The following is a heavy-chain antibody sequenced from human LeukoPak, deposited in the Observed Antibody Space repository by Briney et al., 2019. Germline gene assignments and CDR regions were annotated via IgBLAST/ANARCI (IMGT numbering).Heavy chain of an antibody. Sequence: ASVKVSCKVSGYTLTELSMHWVRQAPGKGLEWMGGFDPEDGETIYAQKFQGRVTMTKDTSTDTAYMELSSLRSEDTAVYYCATQLLSIQYFQHWGQGTLVTVSS. J-gene: IGHJ1*01. CDR1: GYTLTELS. CDR3: ATQLLSIQYFQH. V-gene: IGHV1-24*01. CDR2: FDPEDGET. D-gene: IGHD2-2*01.